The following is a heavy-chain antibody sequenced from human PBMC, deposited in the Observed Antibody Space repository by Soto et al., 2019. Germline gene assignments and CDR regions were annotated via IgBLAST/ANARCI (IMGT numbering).Heavy chain of an antibody. CDR1: GGSISSGGYY. J-gene: IGHJ4*02. D-gene: IGHD1-26*01. Sequence: QVQLQESGPGLVKPSQTLSLTCTVSGGSISSGGYYWSWIRQHPGKGLEWIGYIYYSGSTYYTYYNPSLKSRVTISVDTSKNQFSLKLSSVTAADTAVYYCARTPLLWGQGTLVTVSS. CDR3: ARTPLL. CDR2: IYYSGSTYYT. V-gene: IGHV4-31*03.